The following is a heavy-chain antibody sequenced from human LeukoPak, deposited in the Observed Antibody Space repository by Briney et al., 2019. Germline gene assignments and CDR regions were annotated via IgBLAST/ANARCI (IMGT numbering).Heavy chain of an antibody. Sequence: GGSLRLSCAASGFTFNTYALHWVRQAPGKGLEWVAVVSYDGGAKYYADSVKGRFTISRDNSKNTVDLQMYSLRAEDSAVYYCARSLGSGWIHLVEFWGQGTLVTVS. J-gene: IGHJ1*01. D-gene: IGHD6-19*01. CDR3: ARSLGSGWIHLVEF. CDR2: VSYDGGAK. V-gene: IGHV3-30*03. CDR1: GFTFNTYA.